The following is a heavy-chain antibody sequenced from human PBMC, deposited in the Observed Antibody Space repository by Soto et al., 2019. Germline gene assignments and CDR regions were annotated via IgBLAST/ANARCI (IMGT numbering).Heavy chain of an antibody. CDR2: ISGSGGST. D-gene: IGHD3-22*01. V-gene: IGHV3-23*01. CDR3: ATSGPQIDSSGSSSVYYYYYGMDV. CDR1: GFTFSSYA. J-gene: IGHJ6*02. Sequence: GGSLRLSCAASGFTFSSYAMSWVRQAPGKGLERVSAISGSGGSTYYADSVKGRFTISGDNSKNTLYLQMNSLRAEDTAVYYCATSGPQIDSSGSSSVYYYYYGMDVWGQGTTVTVSS.